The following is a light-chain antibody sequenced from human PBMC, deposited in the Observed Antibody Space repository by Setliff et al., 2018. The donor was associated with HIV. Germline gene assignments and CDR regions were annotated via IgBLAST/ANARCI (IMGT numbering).Light chain of an antibody. J-gene: IGLJ1*01. CDR3: QVWDSSSDQAYV. V-gene: IGLV3-21*04. CDR1: NIGSKS. CDR2: YDS. Sequence: SYALTQPPSVSVAPGKTARITCGGNNIGSKSVHWYQQKPGQAPVLVIYYDSDRPSGIPERFSGSNSGNTATLTISRVEAGDEADYYCQVWDSSSDQAYVFGTGTKVTV.